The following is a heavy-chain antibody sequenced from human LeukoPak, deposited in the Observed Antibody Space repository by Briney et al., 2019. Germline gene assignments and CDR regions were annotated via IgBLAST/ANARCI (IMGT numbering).Heavy chain of an antibody. CDR3: ARGYYDILTGQGHWFDP. V-gene: IGHV4-30-2*01. J-gene: IGHJ5*02. CDR2: IYHSGST. D-gene: IGHD3-9*01. CDR1: GGSISSGGYS. Sequence: PSETLSLTCAVSGGSISSGGYSWSWIRQPPGKGLEWIGYIYHSGSTYYNPSLKSRVTISVDRSKNQFSLKLSSVTAADTAVYYCARGYYDILTGQGHWFDPWGQGTLVTVSS.